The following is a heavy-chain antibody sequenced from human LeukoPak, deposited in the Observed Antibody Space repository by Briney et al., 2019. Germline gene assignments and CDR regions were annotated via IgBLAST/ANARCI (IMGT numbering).Heavy chain of an antibody. V-gene: IGHV5-51*03. Sequence: GESLKISCKGSGYSFTSHWIGWVRLMPGKGLEWMGMLYPGDSDTRYSPSFQGQVTISADKSINTACLQWSSLKASDTAMYYCGRFRGSGGELDPWGQGTLVTVSS. CDR1: GYSFTSHW. D-gene: IGHD3-10*01. J-gene: IGHJ5*02. CDR3: GRFRGSGGELDP. CDR2: LYPGDSDT.